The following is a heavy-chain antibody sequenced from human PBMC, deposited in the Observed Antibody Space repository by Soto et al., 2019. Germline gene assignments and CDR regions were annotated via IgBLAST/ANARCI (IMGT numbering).Heavy chain of an antibody. D-gene: IGHD3-22*01. V-gene: IGHV3-23*01. J-gene: IGHJ4*02. CDR1: GFTFSNYA. Sequence: PGGSLRLSCAASGFTFSNYAMSWVRQAPGKGLEWVSGISASGRDTYYADSVKDRFTISRDNSKNTVYLQVNSLRADDTAIYYCGKGKSSGRYYFDYWGQGTPVTVSS. CDR2: ISASGRDT. CDR3: GKGKSSGRYYFDY.